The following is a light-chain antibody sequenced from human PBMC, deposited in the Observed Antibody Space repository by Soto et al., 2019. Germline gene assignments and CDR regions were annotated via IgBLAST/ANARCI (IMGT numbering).Light chain of an antibody. V-gene: IGKV3-20*01. CDR1: QTVSSSF. Sequence: ENVLTQSPGTLSLSPGERATLSCRASQTVSSSFLAWYQQKPGQAPRLLIYGSSSRASGIPDRFSGSGSGTDFTLTISRLEPEDFAVYYCQQYSSSPYNFGQGTKLEIK. J-gene: IGKJ2*01. CDR3: QQYSSSPYN. CDR2: GSS.